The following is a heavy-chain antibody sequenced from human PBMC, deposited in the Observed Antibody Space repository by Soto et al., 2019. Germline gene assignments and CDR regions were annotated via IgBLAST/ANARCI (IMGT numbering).Heavy chain of an antibody. V-gene: IGHV4-39*01. D-gene: IGHD3-22*01. J-gene: IGHJ4*02. CDR3: ARHGGGWLASFDY. CDR2: IKYSGST. Sequence: QLQLQESAPGLVKASETLSLTCSVSGGSISSRSYYWGWIRQPPGKGLEWIASIKYSGSTYYNPSLKSRATVSVDTSTDLFALYLGSVTAEDTAVYYCARHGGGWLASFDYWGEGTLVTVCS. CDR1: GGSISSRSYY.